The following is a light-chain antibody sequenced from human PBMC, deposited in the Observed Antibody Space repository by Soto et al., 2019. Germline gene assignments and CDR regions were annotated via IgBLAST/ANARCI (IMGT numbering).Light chain of an antibody. CDR3: NSYTVSRTVI. CDR1: SSDVGAHDF. J-gene: IGLJ2*01. V-gene: IGLV2-14*01. Sequence: QSALTQPASVSGSPGQSITISCSGTSSDVGAHDFVSWYQHHPDKAPKVIIFEVAKRPSGVSNRFSGSKTGNTASLTISGLQSEDEAEYYCNSYTVSRTVIFGGGTKLTVL. CDR2: EVA.